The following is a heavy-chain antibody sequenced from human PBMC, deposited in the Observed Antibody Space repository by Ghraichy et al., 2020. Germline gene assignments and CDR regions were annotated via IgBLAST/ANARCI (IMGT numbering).Heavy chain of an antibody. D-gene: IGHD6-19*01. V-gene: IGHV3-49*03. J-gene: IGHJ6*02. CDR1: GFTFGDYA. CDR2: IRSKAYGGTT. Sequence: GGSLRLSCTASGFTFGDYAMSWFRQAPGKGLEWVGFIRSKAYGGTTEYAASVKGRFTISRDDSKSIAYLQMNSLKTEDTAVYYCTRDLRRSFREVAGNGGYYYYGMDVWGQGTTVTVSS. CDR3: TRDLRRSFREVAGNGGYYYYGMDV.